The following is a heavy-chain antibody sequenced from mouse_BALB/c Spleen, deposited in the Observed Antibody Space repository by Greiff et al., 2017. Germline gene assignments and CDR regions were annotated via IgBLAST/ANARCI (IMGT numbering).Heavy chain of an antibody. D-gene: IGHD1-1*01. CDR1: GYTFTSYW. Sequence: QVQLQQSGAELAKPGASVKMSCKASGYTFTSYWMHWVKQRPGQGLEWIGYINPSTGYTEYNQKFKDKATLTADKSSSTAYMQLSSLTSEDSAVYYCARETTVVSRAMDYWGQGTSVTVSS. V-gene: IGHV1-7*01. CDR3: ARETTVVSRAMDY. CDR2: INPSTGYT. J-gene: IGHJ4*01.